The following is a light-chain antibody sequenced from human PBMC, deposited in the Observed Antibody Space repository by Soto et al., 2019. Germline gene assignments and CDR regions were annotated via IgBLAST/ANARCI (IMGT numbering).Light chain of an antibody. CDR2: LNSDGSH. CDR1: SGHSSYA. V-gene: IGLV4-69*01. J-gene: IGLJ1*01. Sequence: QSVLTQSPSASASLGASVKLTCTLSSGHSSYAIAWHQQQPEKGPRYLMKLNSDGSHSKGDGIPDRFSGSSSGTERYLIISSLPSEDEADYYCQTWGTGIQVFGTGTKLTVL. CDR3: QTWGTGIQV.